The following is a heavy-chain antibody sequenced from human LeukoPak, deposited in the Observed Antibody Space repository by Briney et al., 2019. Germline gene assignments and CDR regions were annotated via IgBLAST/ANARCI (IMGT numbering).Heavy chain of an antibody. J-gene: IGHJ4*02. CDR3: ASSSPTPEYQLLPFDY. V-gene: IGHV1-18*01. Sequence: GASVKVSCKASGYTFTSYGISWVRQAPGQGLEWMGWISAYNGNTNYAQKLQGRVTMTTDTSTSTAYMELRSLRSDDTAVYYCASSSPTPEYQLLPFDYWGQGTLVTVSS. CDR1: GYTFTSYG. CDR2: ISAYNGNT. D-gene: IGHD2-2*01.